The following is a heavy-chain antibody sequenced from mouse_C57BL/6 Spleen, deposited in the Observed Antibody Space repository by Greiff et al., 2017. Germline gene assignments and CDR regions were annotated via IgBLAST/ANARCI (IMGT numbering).Heavy chain of an antibody. CDR2: IDPSDSYT. J-gene: IGHJ2*01. CDR1: GYTFTSYW. D-gene: IGHD1-1*01. V-gene: IGHV1-69*01. CDR3: AISSYGGDY. Sequence: QVQLQQPGAELVMPGASVKLSCKASGYTFTSYWMHWVKQRPGQGLEWIGEIDPSDSYTNYNHKFKGKSTLTVDKSSSTAYMQLSSLTSEDSAVYYCAISSYGGDYWGQGTTLTVSS.